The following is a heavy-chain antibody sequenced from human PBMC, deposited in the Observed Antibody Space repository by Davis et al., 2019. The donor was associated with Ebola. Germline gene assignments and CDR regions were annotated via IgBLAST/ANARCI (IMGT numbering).Heavy chain of an antibody. CDR1: GGTFSTSA. CDR3: ATSWGMAPFDY. CDR2: LIPMVGTP. V-gene: IGHV1-69*04. J-gene: IGHJ4*02. D-gene: IGHD3-16*01. Sequence: SVKVSCKASGGTFSTSAINWVRQAPGQGLEWMGRLIPMVGTPNYAQKFQGRVTITADKSTSTAYMELSSLRSEDTAVYYCATSWGMAPFDYWGQGTLVTVSS.